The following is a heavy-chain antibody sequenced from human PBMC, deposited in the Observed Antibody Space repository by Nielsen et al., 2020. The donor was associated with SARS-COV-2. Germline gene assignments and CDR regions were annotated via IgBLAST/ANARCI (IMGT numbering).Heavy chain of an antibody. Sequence: GGSLRLSCAASGFTFSSYWMSWVRQAPGKGLEWVANIKQDGSEKYYVDSVKGRFTISRDNAKNSLYLQMNSLRAEDTAMYYCARESGIAAAGIDYWGQGTLVTVSS. J-gene: IGHJ4*02. CDR2: IKQDGSEK. CDR1: GFTFSSYW. V-gene: IGHV3-7*01. D-gene: IGHD6-13*01. CDR3: ARESGIAAAGIDY.